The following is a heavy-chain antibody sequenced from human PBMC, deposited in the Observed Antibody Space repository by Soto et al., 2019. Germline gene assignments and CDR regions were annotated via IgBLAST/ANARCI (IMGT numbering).Heavy chain of an antibody. CDR3: ARSSGDTAMVLGY. J-gene: IGHJ4*02. V-gene: IGHV1-2*04. D-gene: IGHD5-18*01. CDR2: INPNSGGT. CDR1: GYTFTGYY. Sequence: ASVKVSCKASGYTFTGYYMHWMRQAPGQGLEWMGWINPNSGGTNYAQKFQGWVTMTRDTSISTAYMELSRLRSDDTAVYYCARSSGDTAMVLGYWGQGTLVTVSS.